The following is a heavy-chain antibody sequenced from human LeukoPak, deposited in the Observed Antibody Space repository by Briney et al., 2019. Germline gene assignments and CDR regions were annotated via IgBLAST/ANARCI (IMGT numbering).Heavy chain of an antibody. Sequence: PGGSLRLSCAASGFTFDDYAIRWVRHAPGKGLEWVSGISWNSGSIGYADSVKGRFTISRDNAKNSLYLQMNSLRAEDTALYYCAKGLYYDISPVWFDPWGQGTLVTVSS. CDR1: GFTFDDYA. CDR2: ISWNSGSI. D-gene: IGHD3-22*01. CDR3: AKGLYYDISPVWFDP. J-gene: IGHJ5*02. V-gene: IGHV3-9*01.